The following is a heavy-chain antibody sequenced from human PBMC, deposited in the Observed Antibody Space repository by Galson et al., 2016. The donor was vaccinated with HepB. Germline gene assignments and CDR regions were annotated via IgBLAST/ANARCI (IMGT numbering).Heavy chain of an antibody. J-gene: IGHJ3*02. CDR2: INTNTGNP. V-gene: IGHV7-4-1*02. CDR3: ARAGDSGYPPSGPLDI. D-gene: IGHD3-9*01. Sequence: SVKVSCKASRYTFTSFAMNWVRQAPGQGLEWMGWINTNTGNPTYAQGFTGRFVFSLDTSVSTTYLQISRLKAEDTAVYYCARAGDSGYPPSGPLDIWGQGTMVTVSS. CDR1: RYTFTSFA.